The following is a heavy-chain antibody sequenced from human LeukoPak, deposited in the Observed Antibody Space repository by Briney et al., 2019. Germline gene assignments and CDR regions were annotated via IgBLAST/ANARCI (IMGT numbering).Heavy chain of an antibody. J-gene: IGHJ4*02. V-gene: IGHV3-23*01. Sequence: GGSLRLSCAASGFTFSNYGMSWVRQAPGKGLEWVSGIKGSGGGTYYADSVEGLFTISRDNSKNTVYLQMNSQRAEDTAVYYCVKARMPHCGTDCLESWGQGTLVTVSS. CDR2: IKGSGGGT. D-gene: IGHD2-21*02. CDR3: VKARMPHCGTDCLES. CDR1: GFTFSNYG.